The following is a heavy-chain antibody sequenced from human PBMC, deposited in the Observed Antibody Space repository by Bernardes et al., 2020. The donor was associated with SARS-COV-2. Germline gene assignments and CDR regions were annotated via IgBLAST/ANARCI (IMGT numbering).Heavy chain of an antibody. V-gene: IGHV3-21*01. CDR2: ISSGSTYI. CDR1: GFTFSTFS. D-gene: IGHD2-21*02. CDR3: ARDYGGDSGGY. J-gene: IGHJ4*02. Sequence: GVLRLSCAASGFTFSTFSMNWVRQAPGKGLEWVSSISSGSTYIYYADSVKGRFTISRDNAKNSLYLHMNTLRADDTAVYYCARDYGGDSGGYWGQGTLVTVSS.